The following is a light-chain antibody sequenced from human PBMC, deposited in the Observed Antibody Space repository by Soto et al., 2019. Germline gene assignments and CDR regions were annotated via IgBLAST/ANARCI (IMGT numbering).Light chain of an antibody. V-gene: IGLV2-8*01. J-gene: IGLJ2*01. CDR3: SSYAGNNNLKV. CDR2: EVS. CDR1: SSDVGGYNY. Sequence: QSALTQPPSASGSPGQSVTISCTGTSSDVGGYNYVSWYQQLPGKAPKLMIYEVSKRPSGVPDRFSGSKSGNTASLTVSGLQAEDEADYYCSSYAGNNNLKVFGGGTQLTVL.